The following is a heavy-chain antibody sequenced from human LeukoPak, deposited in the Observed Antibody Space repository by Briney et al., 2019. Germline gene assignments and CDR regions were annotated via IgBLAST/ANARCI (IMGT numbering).Heavy chain of an antibody. V-gene: IGHV3-7*01. J-gene: IGHJ2*01. CDR3: ARGYCDL. CDR2: IKQDGSEK. CDR1: GFTVSSNY. Sequence: GGSLRLSCAASGFTVSSNYMSWVRQAPGKGLEWVANIKQDGSEKYYVDSVKGRFTISRDNAKNTMYLQMNSLRAEDTAVYYCARGYCDLWGRGTLVTVSS.